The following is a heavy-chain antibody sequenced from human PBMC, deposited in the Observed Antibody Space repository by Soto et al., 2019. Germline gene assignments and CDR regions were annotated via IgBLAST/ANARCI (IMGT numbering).Heavy chain of an antibody. CDR1: GFTFSSYA. CDR3: AKDGGYSYGYAY. D-gene: IGHD5-18*01. J-gene: IGHJ4*02. V-gene: IGHV3-23*01. Sequence: EVQLLESGGGLVQPGGSLRLSCAASGFTFSSYAMSWVRQAPGKGLEWVSAISGSGGSTYYADSVKGRFTISRDNSKNTLYLQMNSLRAEVTAVYYCAKDGGYSYGYAYWGQGTLVTVSS. CDR2: ISGSGGST.